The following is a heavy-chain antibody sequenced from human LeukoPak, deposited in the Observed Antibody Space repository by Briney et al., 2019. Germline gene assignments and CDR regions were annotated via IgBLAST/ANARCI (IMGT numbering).Heavy chain of an antibody. V-gene: IGHV4-59*01. CDR1: GGSISSYY. CDR2: IYYSVST. Sequence: SETLSLTCTVSGGSISSYYWSWIRQPPGEGLEWIGYIYYSVSTNYNPSLKSRVTISVDTSKNQFSLKLSSVTAADTAVYYCARVPNSGWYYFDYWGQGTLVTVSS. J-gene: IGHJ4*02. CDR3: ARVPNSGWYYFDY. D-gene: IGHD6-19*01.